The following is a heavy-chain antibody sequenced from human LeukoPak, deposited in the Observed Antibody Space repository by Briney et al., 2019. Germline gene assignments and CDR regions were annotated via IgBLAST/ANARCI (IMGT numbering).Heavy chain of an antibody. CDR3: ARLAAAGSYYFDS. V-gene: IGHV3-48*03. Sequence: SGGSLRLSCAASGFTFSNYELNWVRQAPGKGLEWVSYISANGNTIYYADSVRGRFTISRDNAQDSLYLQLNSLRAEDTAVYYCARLAAAGSYYFDSWGQGTLVTVSS. CDR2: ISANGNTI. D-gene: IGHD6-13*01. CDR1: GFTFSNYE. J-gene: IGHJ4*02.